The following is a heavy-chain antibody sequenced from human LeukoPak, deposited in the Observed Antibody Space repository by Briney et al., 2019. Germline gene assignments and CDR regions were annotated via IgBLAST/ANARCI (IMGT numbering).Heavy chain of an antibody. J-gene: IGHJ4*02. D-gene: IGHD6-13*01. CDR1: GDSISSGDYY. CDR3: ARTAAAGTLFFDY. V-gene: IGHV4-61*02. CDR2: ISSSGST. Sequence: SETLSLTCTVSGDSISSGDYYWSWIRQPAGKGLEWIGRISSSGSTNYNPSLKSRVTISVDTSKNQFSLKLSSVTAADTAVYYCARTAAAGTLFFDYWGQGTLVTVSS.